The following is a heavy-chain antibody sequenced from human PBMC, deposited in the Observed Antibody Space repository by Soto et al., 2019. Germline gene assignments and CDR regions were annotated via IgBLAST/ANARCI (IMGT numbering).Heavy chain of an antibody. CDR2: INGDGSST. D-gene: IGHD5-18*01. CDR3: ARARGYSYENYFDY. Sequence: EVQLAESGGGLVQPGGSLRLSCAASGFTFRSYWLHWVRQAPGKGLVWVSRINGDGSSTSYADSVKGRFTISRDNAKNTLYLQMNSLRAEDTAVYYCARARGYSYENYFDYWGQGTLVTVSS. J-gene: IGHJ4*02. CDR1: GFTFRSYW. V-gene: IGHV3-74*01.